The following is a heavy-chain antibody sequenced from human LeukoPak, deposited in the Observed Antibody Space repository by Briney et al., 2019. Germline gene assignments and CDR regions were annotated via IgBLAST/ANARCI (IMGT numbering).Heavy chain of an antibody. CDR3: AKDQDFYSYFDY. V-gene: IGHV3-23*01. Sequence: GGSLRLSCATSGFTFSSYAMSWVRQAPGKGLEWVSAISGSGGSTYYADSVKGRFTISRDNSKNTLYLQMNSLRAEDTAVYYCAKDQDFYSYFDYWGQGTLVTVSS. J-gene: IGHJ4*02. CDR1: GFTFSSYA. D-gene: IGHD4-4*01. CDR2: ISGSGGST.